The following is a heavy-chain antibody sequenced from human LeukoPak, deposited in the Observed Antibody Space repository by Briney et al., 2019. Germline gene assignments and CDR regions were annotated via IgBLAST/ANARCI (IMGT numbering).Heavy chain of an antibody. J-gene: IGHJ6*02. D-gene: IGHD3-10*01. Sequence: PGGSLRLSCAASGFTVSSNYMSGVRQAPGKGLEWVSVIYSGGSTYYADSVKGRFTISRDNSKNTLYLQMNSLRAEDTAVYYCASGQVTMVRGVIDYYYYAMDVWGLGTTVTVSS. CDR2: IYSGGST. V-gene: IGHV3-66*01. CDR3: ASGQVTMVRGVIDYYYYAMDV. CDR1: GFTVSSNY.